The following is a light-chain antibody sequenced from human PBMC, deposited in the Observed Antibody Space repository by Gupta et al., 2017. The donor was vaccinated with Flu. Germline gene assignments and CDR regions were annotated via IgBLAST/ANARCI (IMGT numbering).Light chain of an antibody. CDR2: AVN. CDR1: SSDIGAYDY. V-gene: IGLV2-14*03. Sequence: QSLLTQPAPVSGSPGQSITISCTGTSSDIGAYDYVSWYQQHPGKVPKLIIYAVNRRPSGITSRFSGFKSGSGAYLTIAGLQADEESYYYCHSQTGSATPGVFGGGTKLTVL. J-gene: IGLJ3*02. CDR3: HSQTGSATPGV.